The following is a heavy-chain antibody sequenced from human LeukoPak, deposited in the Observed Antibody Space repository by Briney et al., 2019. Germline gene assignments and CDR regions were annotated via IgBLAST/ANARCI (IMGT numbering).Heavy chain of an antibody. Sequence: SETLSLTCAVYGGSFSGYYWSWIRQPPGKGLEWIGEINHSGSTNYNPSLKSRVTISVDTSKGQFSLKLSSVTAADTAVYYCARGSPGVAATYYFDYWGQGTLVTVSS. CDR1: GGSFSGYY. J-gene: IGHJ4*02. CDR3: ARGSPGVAATYYFDY. D-gene: IGHD3-3*01. CDR2: INHSGST. V-gene: IGHV4-34*01.